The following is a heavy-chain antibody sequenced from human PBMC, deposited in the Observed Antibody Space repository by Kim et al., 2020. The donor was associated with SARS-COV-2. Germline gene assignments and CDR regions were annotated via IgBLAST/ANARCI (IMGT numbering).Heavy chain of an antibody. CDR2: IIPILGIA. CDR1: GGTFSSYA. D-gene: IGHD6-19*01. Sequence: SVKVSCKASGGTFSSYAISWVRQAPGQGLEWMGRIIPILGIANYAQKFQGRVTITADKSTSTAYMELSSLRSEDTAVYYCARDSTAVAGRRLDWGQGTLVTVSS. J-gene: IGHJ4*02. CDR3: ARDSTAVAGRRLD. V-gene: IGHV1-69*04.